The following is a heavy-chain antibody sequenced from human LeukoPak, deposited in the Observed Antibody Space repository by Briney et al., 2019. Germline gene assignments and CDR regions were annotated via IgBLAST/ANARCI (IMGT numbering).Heavy chain of an antibody. Sequence: PSETLSLTCAVYGGSFSGYYWSWIRQPPGKGLEWIGEINHSGSTNYNPSLKSRVTISVDTSKNQFSLKLSSVTAADTAVYYCARDANLDVWGQGTTVTVSS. CDR2: INHSGST. J-gene: IGHJ6*02. CDR1: GGSFSGYY. D-gene: IGHD1-14*01. CDR3: ARDANLDV. V-gene: IGHV4-34*01.